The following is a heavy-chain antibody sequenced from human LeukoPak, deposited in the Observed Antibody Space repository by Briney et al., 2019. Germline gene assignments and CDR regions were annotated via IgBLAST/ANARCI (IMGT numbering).Heavy chain of an antibody. J-gene: IGHJ4*02. V-gene: IGHV7-4-1*02. CDR2: INTSTGNP. Sequence: ASVKVSCKASGYTFSSYYMHWVRQAPGQGLEWMGWINTSTGNPTYAQGFTERFVFSLDTSVSTAYLQISSLKAEDTAVYYCASTGGLDSSGYYYPYYFDYWGQGTLVTVSS. D-gene: IGHD3-22*01. CDR3: ASTGGLDSSGYYYPYYFDY. CDR1: GYTFSSYY.